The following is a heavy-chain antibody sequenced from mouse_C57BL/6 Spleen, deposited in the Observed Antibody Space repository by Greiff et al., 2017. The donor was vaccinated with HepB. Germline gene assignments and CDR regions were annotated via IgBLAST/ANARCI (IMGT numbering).Heavy chain of an antibody. CDR1: GFTFSDYG. V-gene: IGHV5-17*01. CDR3: ARPHYYGSSPYYAMDY. Sequence: EVQLVESGGGLVKPGGSLKLSCAASGFTFSDYGMHWVRQAPEKGLEWVAYISSGSSTIYYADTVKGRFTISRDNAKNTLFLQMTSLRSEDTAMYYCARPHYYGSSPYYAMDYWGQGTSVTGSS. J-gene: IGHJ4*01. D-gene: IGHD1-1*01. CDR2: ISSGSSTI.